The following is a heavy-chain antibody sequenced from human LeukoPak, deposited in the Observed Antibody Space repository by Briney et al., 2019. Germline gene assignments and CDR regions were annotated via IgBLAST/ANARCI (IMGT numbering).Heavy chain of an antibody. CDR1: GFTFSDYY. Sequence: GGSLRLSCAASGFTFSDYYMSWIRQAPGKGLEWVSCVSSSSSYTNYADSVKGRFTISRDNAKNSLYLQMNSLRAEDTAVYYCARDRVDYYGSGSYSTIYYFDYWGQGTLVTVSS. V-gene: IGHV3-11*06. J-gene: IGHJ4*02. D-gene: IGHD3-10*01. CDR2: VSSSSSYT. CDR3: ARDRVDYYGSGSYSTIYYFDY.